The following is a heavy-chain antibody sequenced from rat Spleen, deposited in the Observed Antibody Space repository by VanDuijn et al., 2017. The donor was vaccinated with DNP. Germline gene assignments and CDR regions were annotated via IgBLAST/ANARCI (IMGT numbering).Heavy chain of an antibody. CDR3: ARPRMDPWGAMDA. Sequence: EVQLVESGGGLVQPGRSLKLSCAASGFTFSNYYMAWVRQAPRKGLEWVAAISPRGSRTYYPDSMKGRFTISRDDAKSTLYLQMNSLRSEDMATYYCARPRMDPWGAMDAWGQGTSVTVSS. CDR2: ISPRGSRT. V-gene: IGHV5-25*01. J-gene: IGHJ4*01. D-gene: IGHD1-12*02. CDR1: GFTFSNYY.